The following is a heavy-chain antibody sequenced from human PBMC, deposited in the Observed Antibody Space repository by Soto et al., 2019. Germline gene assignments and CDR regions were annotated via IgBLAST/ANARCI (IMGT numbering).Heavy chain of an antibody. CDR2: IYPDDSDT. D-gene: IGHD2-2*01. Sequence: XDSLKIYYQGFGTPFSTYWVALVRQRPGKALEWMGLIYPDDSDTRYNPSFRGQVTISAEKSTSTAFLHWRSLKASDTATYYCARQRRDARDGCFLCPMDVWGQGTTVTFSS. J-gene: IGHJ6*02. CDR1: GTPFSTYW. V-gene: IGHV5-51*01. CDR3: ARQRRDARDGCFLCPMDV.